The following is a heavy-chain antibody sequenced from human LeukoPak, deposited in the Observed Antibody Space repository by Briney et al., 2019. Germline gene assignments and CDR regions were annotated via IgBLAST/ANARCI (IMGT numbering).Heavy chain of an antibody. CDR2: ITGSGGAT. J-gene: IGHJ4*02. CDR3: AKGGRVVVAASDY. V-gene: IGHV3-23*01. D-gene: IGHD2-15*01. CDR1: GFIFSNAW. Sequence: SGGSLRLSCAASGVASGFIFSNAWMSWVRQAPGKGLEWVSAITGSGGATYYTDSVKGRFTISRDNSKNTLYLQMNSLRADDTAVYYCAKGGRVVVAASDYWGQGTLVTVSS.